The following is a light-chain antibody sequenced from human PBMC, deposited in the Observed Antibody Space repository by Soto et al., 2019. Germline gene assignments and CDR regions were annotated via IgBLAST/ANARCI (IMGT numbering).Light chain of an antibody. V-gene: IGKV3-15*01. J-gene: IGKJ2*01. CDR1: QSVSSN. CDR2: GAS. CDR3: QQYSNWPYI. Sequence: EIVMTKSPATLSVSPGERATLSCRASQSVSSNLAWYQQKPGQAPRLLIYGASTRATGIPARFSGSGSGTEFTLTISSLQSEDFAVYYCQQYSNWPYIFGQGTKLEIK.